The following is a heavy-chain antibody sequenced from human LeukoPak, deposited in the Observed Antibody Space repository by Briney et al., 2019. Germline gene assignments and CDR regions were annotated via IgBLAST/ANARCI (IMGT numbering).Heavy chain of an antibody. CDR3: AKLVDTAMDFDY. V-gene: IGHV3-49*03. J-gene: IGHJ4*02. D-gene: IGHD5-18*01. CDR1: GFTFGDYA. Sequence: GGSLRLSCTTSGFTFGDYALSWFRQAPGKGLEWVGFIRGKAYGVTTEYAASVKGRFTISRDDSKSIAYLQMNSLKTEDTAVYYCAKLVDTAMDFDYWGQGTLVTVSS. CDR2: IRGKAYGVTT.